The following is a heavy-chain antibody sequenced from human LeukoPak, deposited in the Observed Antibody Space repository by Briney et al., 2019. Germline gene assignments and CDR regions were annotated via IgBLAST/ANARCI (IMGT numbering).Heavy chain of an antibody. Sequence: GGSLRLSCAASGFTFSSYGMHWVRQAPGEGLEWVAFISFDGSNKYYADSVKGRFTISRDKSENTVYLQMNSLRAADTAVYYCAKSSASGNYSYYGVHVWGQGTTVTLSS. V-gene: IGHV3-30*18. CDR2: ISFDGSNK. CDR3: AKSSASGNYSYYGVHV. J-gene: IGHJ6*02. D-gene: IGHD3-10*01. CDR1: GFTFSSYG.